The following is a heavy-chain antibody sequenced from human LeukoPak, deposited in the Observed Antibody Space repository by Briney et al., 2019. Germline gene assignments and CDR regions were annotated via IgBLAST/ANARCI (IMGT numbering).Heavy chain of an antibody. CDR3: ARETESFDY. CDR1: GFTFSSYY. V-gene: IGHV3-23*01. J-gene: IGHJ4*02. Sequence: GGSLRLSCEASGFTFSSYYMIWVRQAPGKGLEWVSVISVSGDWTYYADSVKGRFTISRDNSKNTLYLQMNSLRGEDTAVYYCARETESFDYWGQGTLVTVSP. CDR2: ISVSGDWT. D-gene: IGHD1-14*01.